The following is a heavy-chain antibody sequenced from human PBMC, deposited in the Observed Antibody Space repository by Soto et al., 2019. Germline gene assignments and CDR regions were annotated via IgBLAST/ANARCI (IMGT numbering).Heavy chain of an antibody. V-gene: IGHV3-30*18. Sequence: QVQLVESGGGVVQPGRSLRLSCAASGFIFSSYGMHWVRQAPGKGLEWVAVISYEGSHTYYADSVKGRFTITRDNSKNTLYLQTNSLRPEDTAVYYCAKEVHWGGGSCSWSEGFDYRGQGTLLTVSS. CDR1: GFIFSSYG. CDR3: AKEVHWGGGSCSWSEGFDY. CDR2: ISYEGSHT. J-gene: IGHJ4*02. D-gene: IGHD2-15*01.